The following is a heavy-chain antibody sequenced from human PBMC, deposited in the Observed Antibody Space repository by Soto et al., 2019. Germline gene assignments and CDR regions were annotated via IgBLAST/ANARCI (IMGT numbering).Heavy chain of an antibody. V-gene: IGHV1-69*02. CDR3: ARGPTVKGSYYYSYMDV. CDR2: IIPILGIA. Sequence: SVKVSCKASGGTFSSYTISWVRQAPGQGLEWMGRIIPILGIANYAQKLQGRVTMTADKSTGTADMAVSSLRSEDTAVYYCARGPTVKGSYYYSYMDVWGKGPTLTVSS. J-gene: IGHJ6*03. CDR1: GGTFSSYT. D-gene: IGHD4-4*01.